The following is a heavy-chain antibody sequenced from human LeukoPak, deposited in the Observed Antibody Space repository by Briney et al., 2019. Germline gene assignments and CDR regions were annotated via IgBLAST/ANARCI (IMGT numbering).Heavy chain of an antibody. Sequence: GGSQRLPCAVSRFSFSDYYVSWLREAPGEGLECVSYISSCGTTIYYADSVKGRFTISRDNAKKLLYLQMSNLRAKDTAVYYCARARDYGDSPPDSWGQGTLVTVSS. V-gene: IGHV3-11*04. D-gene: IGHD4-17*01. CDR2: ISSCGTTI. CDR1: RFSFSDYY. CDR3: ARARDYGDSPPDS. J-gene: IGHJ4*02.